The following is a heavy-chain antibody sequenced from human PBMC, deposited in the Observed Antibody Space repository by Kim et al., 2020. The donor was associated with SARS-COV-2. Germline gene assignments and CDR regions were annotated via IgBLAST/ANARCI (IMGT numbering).Heavy chain of an antibody. CDR1: GFTFSSYS. Sequence: GGSLRLSCAASGFTFSSYSMNWVRQAPGKGLEWVSSISSSSSYIYYADSVKGRFTISRDNAKNSLYLQMNSLRAEDTAVYYCARDSMSVYSSELTNYYYGMDVWGQGTTVTVSS. V-gene: IGHV3-21*01. J-gene: IGHJ6*02. CDR2: ISSSSSYI. D-gene: IGHD6-19*01. CDR3: ARDSMSVYSSELTNYYYGMDV.